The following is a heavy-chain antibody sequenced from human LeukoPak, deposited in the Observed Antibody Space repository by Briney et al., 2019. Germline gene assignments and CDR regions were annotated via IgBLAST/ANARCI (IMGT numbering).Heavy chain of an antibody. J-gene: IGHJ3*02. Sequence: GGSLRLSCAASGFTFSTYGMHWVRQAPGKGLEWVAFIRYDGNNKYYADSVKGRFTISRDNSKNTLYLQMNSLRAEDTAVYYCGKVYYDFWSGPSLGAFDIWGQGTMLTVSS. D-gene: IGHD3-3*01. CDR3: GKVYYDFWSGPSLGAFDI. CDR2: IRYDGNNK. V-gene: IGHV3-30*02. CDR1: GFTFSTYG.